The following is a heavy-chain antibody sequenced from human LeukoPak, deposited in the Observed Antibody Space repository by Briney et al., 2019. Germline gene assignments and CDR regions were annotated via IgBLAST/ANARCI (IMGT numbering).Heavy chain of an antibody. D-gene: IGHD3-22*01. CDR1: GLTFLNYA. V-gene: IGHV3-23*01. Sequence: GGSLRLSCAASGLTFLNYAMSWVRQAPGKALEWVSTASGSGGGIWYTDSVKGRFTISRDNSKNTLYLQLNGLRAEDTALYYCAKSNYYDSSGYYYDLDYWGQGTLVTVSS. CDR3: AKSNYYDSSGYYYDLDY. J-gene: IGHJ4*02. CDR2: ASGSGGGI.